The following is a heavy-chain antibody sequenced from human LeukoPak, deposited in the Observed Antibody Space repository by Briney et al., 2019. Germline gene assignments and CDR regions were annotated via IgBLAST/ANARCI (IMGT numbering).Heavy chain of an antibody. CDR1: GFTFSAHW. CDR3: ARGYGSGEGYFDY. Sequence: PGGSLRLSCAVSGFTFSAHWMHWVRQGPGKGLVWVSGDGSSTSYADSVKGRFTVSRDNAKNTLYLQMNSLRAEDTAVYYCARGYGSGEGYFDYWGQGTLVTVSS. V-gene: IGHV3-74*01. J-gene: IGHJ4*02. D-gene: IGHD3-10*01. CDR2: DGSST.